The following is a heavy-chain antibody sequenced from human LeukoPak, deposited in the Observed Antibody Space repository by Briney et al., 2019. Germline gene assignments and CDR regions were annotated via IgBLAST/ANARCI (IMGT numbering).Heavy chain of an antibody. D-gene: IGHD7-27*01. J-gene: IGHJ4*02. Sequence: GGSLRLSCAASGFTFDDYAMHWVRQAPGKGLEWVSGISWNSGSIGYADSVKGRFTISRDNAKNSLYLQMNSLRAEDTAVYYCAKDGGLWVSAHWGDSWGRGTLVTVSS. V-gene: IGHV3-9*01. CDR3: AKDGGLWVSAHWGDS. CDR1: GFTFDDYA. CDR2: ISWNSGSI.